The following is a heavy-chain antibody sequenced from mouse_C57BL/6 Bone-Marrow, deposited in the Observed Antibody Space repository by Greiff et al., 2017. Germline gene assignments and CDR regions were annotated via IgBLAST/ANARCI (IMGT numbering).Heavy chain of an antibody. CDR2: ISSGGSYT. CDR3: ARHWLLDY. V-gene: IGHV5-6*01. CDR1: GFTFSSYG. Sequence: EVKLVESGGDLVKPGGSLKLSCAASGFTFSSYGMSWVRQTPDKRLEWVATISSGGSYTYYPDSVKGRFTISRDNAKNTLYLQRSSLKSEDTAMYYSARHWLLDYWGQGTTLTVSS. D-gene: IGHD2-3*01. J-gene: IGHJ2*01.